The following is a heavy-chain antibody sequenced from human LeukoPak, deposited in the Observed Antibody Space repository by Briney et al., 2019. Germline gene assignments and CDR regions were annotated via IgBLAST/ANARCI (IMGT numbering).Heavy chain of an antibody. CDR2: YYYHGST. Sequence: SETLSLTCTVSGGSISSHGWSWIRQPPGKGLEWIGDYYYHGSTNYHPPPKSRVTITIDPSKNQFSLKLNSVTAADTAVYYCASLRFVGWLPIFDYWGQGTVVTVSS. CDR1: GGSISSHG. CDR3: ASLRFVGWLPIFDY. D-gene: IGHD3-3*01. V-gene: IGHV4-59*11. J-gene: IGHJ4*02.